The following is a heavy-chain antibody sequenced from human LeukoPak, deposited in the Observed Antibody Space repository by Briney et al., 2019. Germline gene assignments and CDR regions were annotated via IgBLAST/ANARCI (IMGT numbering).Heavy chain of an antibody. V-gene: IGHV4-31*03. CDR2: IYYSGST. J-gene: IGHJ4*02. CDR1: GGSISSGGYY. CDR3: ARDLAYYDSSGYFDY. Sequence: SETLSLTCTVSGGSISSGGYYWSWIRQHPGKGLEWIGYIYYSGSTYYNPSLKSRVTISVDTSKNQFSLKLSSVTAAGTAVYYCARDLAYYDSSGYFDYWGQGTLVTVSS. D-gene: IGHD3-22*01.